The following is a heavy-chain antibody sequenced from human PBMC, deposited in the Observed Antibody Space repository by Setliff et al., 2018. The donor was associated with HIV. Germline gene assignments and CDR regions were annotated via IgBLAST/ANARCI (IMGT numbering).Heavy chain of an antibody. CDR2: IRSSSRSK. CDR3: TTEVFRQWLVGDY. Sequence: PGGSLRLSCEASGFTFSTYSMNWVRQAPGKGLEWVSSIRSSSRSKYYADSVKGRLTISRDNSKNTLYLQMKSLKTEDTAVYYCTTEVFRQWLVGDYWGQGTLVTVSS. V-gene: IGHV3-21*03. D-gene: IGHD6-19*01. J-gene: IGHJ4*02. CDR1: GFTFSTYS.